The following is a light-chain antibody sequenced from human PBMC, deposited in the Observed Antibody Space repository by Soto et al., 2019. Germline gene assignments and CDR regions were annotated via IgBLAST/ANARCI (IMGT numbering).Light chain of an antibody. V-gene: IGKV4-1*01. J-gene: IGKJ1*01. CDR1: QGVLHNSNSHHF. Sequence: TQSPASLAVSLGARATINCRSSQGVLHNSNSHHFLSWYQQRPGQSPKLLIYWTSLRESGVPERFIGSGSGAEFTLTISSLQAEDVAVYYCQQSFGNFTWTFGQGTKVEIK. CDR3: QQSFGNFTWT. CDR2: WTS.